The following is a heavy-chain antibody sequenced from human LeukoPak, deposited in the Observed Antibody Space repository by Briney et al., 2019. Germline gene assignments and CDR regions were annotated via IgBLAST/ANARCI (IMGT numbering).Heavy chain of an antibody. V-gene: IGHV4-39*01. CDR3: ARGSSMVASPRNWFDP. CDR2: IYYSGST. Sequence: TSETLSLTCTVSGGSISSSSYYWGWIRQPPGKGLEWIGSIYYSGSTYYNPSLKSRVTISVDTSMNQSSLKLSSVTAADTAVYYCARGSSMVASPRNWFDPWGQGTLVTVSS. J-gene: IGHJ5*02. CDR1: GGSISSSSYY. D-gene: IGHD4/OR15-4a*01.